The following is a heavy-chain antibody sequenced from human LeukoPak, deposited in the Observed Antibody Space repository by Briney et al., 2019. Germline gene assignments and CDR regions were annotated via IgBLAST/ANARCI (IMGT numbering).Heavy chain of an antibody. V-gene: IGHV3-9*01. D-gene: IGHD6-13*01. CDR1: GFTFDDYA. J-gene: IGHJ6*02. CDR2: ISWNSGSI. Sequence: PGRSLRLSCAASGFTFDDYAMHWVRQAPGKGLEWVSGISWNSGSIGYADSVKGRFTISRDNAKNSLYLQMNSLRAEDTALYYCAKFEGIEPPGSMDVWAQGTTVTVSS. CDR3: AKFEGIEPPGSMDV.